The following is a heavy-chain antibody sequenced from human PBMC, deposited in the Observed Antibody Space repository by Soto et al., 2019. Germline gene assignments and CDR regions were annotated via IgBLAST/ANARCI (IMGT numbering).Heavy chain of an antibody. CDR3: ARLTCVVGSAICCYYFYGMDI. D-gene: IGHD2-21*01. CDR1: GYCFTNYW. CDR2: IDPSDSYT. Sequence: GQSLKISCKGSGYCFTNYWISWVRQLPGKGLERRGRIDPSDSYTNYSPSLQGHVTISANKSISTAYLQWSILKASHTAMYYCARLTCVVGSAICCYYFYGMDIWGQGTTGTVSS. J-gene: IGHJ6*02. V-gene: IGHV5-10-1*01.